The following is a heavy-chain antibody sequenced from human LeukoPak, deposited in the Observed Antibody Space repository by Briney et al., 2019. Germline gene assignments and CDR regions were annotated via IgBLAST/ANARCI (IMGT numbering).Heavy chain of an antibody. V-gene: IGHV4-38-2*02. J-gene: IGHJ4*02. Sequence: LETLSLTCSVSGYSISSGYYWGWIRQPPGKGLEWIGRIYHSGSTYYDPSLKSRVTISVDTSRNQFSLKLSSVTAADTAVYYCARAREPLVYTYYFDYWGQGTLVTVSS. D-gene: IGHD1-14*01. CDR2: IYHSGST. CDR1: GYSISSGYY. CDR3: ARAREPLVYTYYFDY.